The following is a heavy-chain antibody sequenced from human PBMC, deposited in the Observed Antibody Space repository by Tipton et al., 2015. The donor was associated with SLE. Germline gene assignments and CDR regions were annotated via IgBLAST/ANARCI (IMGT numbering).Heavy chain of an antibody. CDR2: IYYSGST. D-gene: IGHD1/OR15-1a*01. CDR1: GGSISSSSYY. J-gene: IGHJ4*02. V-gene: IGHV4-39*07. CDR3: ARDQPRPTDWNTFDY. Sequence: TLSLTCTVSGGSISSSSYYWGWLRQPPGKGLEWIGSIYYSGSTYYNPSLKSRLTISVDTSKNQFSLKLSSVTAADTAVYYCARDQPRPTDWNTFDYWGQGALVTVSS.